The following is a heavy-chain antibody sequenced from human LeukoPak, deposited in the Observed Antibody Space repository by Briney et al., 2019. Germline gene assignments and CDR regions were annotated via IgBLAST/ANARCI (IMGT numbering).Heavy chain of an antibody. CDR2: FNCDWSST. CDR1: GNYW. J-gene: IGHJ4*02. Sequence: QPGGSLRLSCAASGNYWMHWVRQVPGNGLVLVLHFNCDWSSTTFAASVKGRFTISKDNAKNTVYLQMNSLRAEDTAVYYCVSFYETYWGRGTLVTVSS. D-gene: IGHD2/OR15-2a*01. CDR3: VSFYETY. V-gene: IGHV3-74*01.